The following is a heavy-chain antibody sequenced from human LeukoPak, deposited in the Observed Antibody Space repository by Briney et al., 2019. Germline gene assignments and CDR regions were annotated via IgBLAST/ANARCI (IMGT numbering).Heavy chain of an antibody. CDR3: TRGPGGYDFWSGYTPSGYFDY. CDR2: ISWNSGTI. D-gene: IGHD3-3*01. Sequence: GGSLRLSCAGSGFIFNNYAMHWVRQPPGKGLEWVSGISWNSGTIDYADSVRGRFTISRDNAKNTLYLQMNSLRAEDTAVYYCTRGPGGYDFWSGYTPSGYFDYWGQGTLVTVSS. CDR1: GFIFNNYA. V-gene: IGHV3-9*01. J-gene: IGHJ4*02.